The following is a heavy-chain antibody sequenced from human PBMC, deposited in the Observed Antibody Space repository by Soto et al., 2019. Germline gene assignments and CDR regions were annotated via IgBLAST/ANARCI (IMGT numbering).Heavy chain of an antibody. CDR1: GFTFTSSA. CDR3: AADGGGAVSYMDV. D-gene: IGHD3-16*01. CDR2: IVVGSGNT. J-gene: IGHJ6*03. Sequence: ASVKVSCKASGFTFTSSAMQWVRQARGQRLEWTGWIVVGSGNTNYAQKFQERVTITRDMSTSTAYMELSSLRSEDTAVYYCAADGGGAVSYMDVWGKGTTVTVSS. V-gene: IGHV1-58*02.